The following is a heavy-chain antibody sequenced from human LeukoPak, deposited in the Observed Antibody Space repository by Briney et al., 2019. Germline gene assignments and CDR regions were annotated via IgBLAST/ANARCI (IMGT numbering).Heavy chain of an antibody. CDR3: AKDRRWTPGEGEY. CDR2: IIPIFGTA. Sequence: EASVKVSCKASGGTFSSYAISWVRQAPGQGLEWMGGIIPIFGTANYAQKFQGRVTITADESTSTAYMELSSLRSEDTAVYYCAKDRRWTPGEGEYWGQGTLVTVSS. J-gene: IGHJ4*02. D-gene: IGHD3-16*01. CDR1: GGTFSSYA. V-gene: IGHV1-69*13.